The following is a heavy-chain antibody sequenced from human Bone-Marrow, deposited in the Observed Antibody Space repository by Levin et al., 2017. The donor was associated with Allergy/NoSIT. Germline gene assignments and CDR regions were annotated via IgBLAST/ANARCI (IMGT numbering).Heavy chain of an antibody. CDR1: GFTFTDAF. CDR2: IKSIYASEAT. CDR3: VWENRRISSGSYSYFFDY. Sequence: GGSLRLSCEASGFTFTDAFMNWVRHAPGKGLEWVGRIKSIYASEATDYTTPVKGRFTISRDDSRSTLYLQMNSLRTEATAADYCVWENRRISSGSYSYFFDYWGQGTLVAVSS. V-gene: IGHV3-15*01. D-gene: IGHD6-19*01. J-gene: IGHJ4*02.